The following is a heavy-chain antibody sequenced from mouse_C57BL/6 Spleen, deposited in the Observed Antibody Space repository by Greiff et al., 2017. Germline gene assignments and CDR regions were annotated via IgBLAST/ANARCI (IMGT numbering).Heavy chain of an antibody. CDR3: ARRLTGSYFDY. Sequence: QVQLQQSGAELVRPGTSVKMSCKASGYTFTNYWIGWAKQRPGHGLEWIGDIYPGGGYTNYNEQFKGKATLTADKSSSPAYMQFSSLTSEDSAIYYCARRLTGSYFDYWGQGTTRTVSS. CDR1: GYTFTNYW. D-gene: IGHD4-1*01. V-gene: IGHV1-63*01. CDR2: IYPGGGYT. J-gene: IGHJ2*01.